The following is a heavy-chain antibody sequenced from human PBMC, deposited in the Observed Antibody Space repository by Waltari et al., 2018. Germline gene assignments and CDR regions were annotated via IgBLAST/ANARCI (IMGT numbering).Heavy chain of an antibody. Sequence: QVQLQQWGAGQLQPSETLSLTCAVYGGSCSGYYWGWIGQPPGKGLEWFGEINQNGNRKYNPCFGSRRTMVVGTSRSQFSLRVNSVTAAYTAVYYGVRLEDCSGPGGNCYSGDSFALDVWGQGTTVTVSS. J-gene: IGHJ6*02. CDR3: VRLEDCSGPGGNCYSGDSFALDV. V-gene: IGHV4-34*02. CDR1: GGSCSGYY. D-gene: IGHD2-15*01. CDR2: INQNGNR.